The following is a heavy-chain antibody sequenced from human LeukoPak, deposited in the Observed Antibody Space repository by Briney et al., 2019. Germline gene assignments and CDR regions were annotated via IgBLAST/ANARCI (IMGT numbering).Heavy chain of an antibody. CDR3: ARGYGWLRH. CDR2: IYYSGST. V-gene: IGHV4-39*01. CDR1: GGSISSSSYY. J-gene: IGHJ4*02. D-gene: IGHD5-24*01. Sequence: SETLSLTCTVSGGSISSSSYYWGWIRQPPGKGLEWIGSIYYSGSTYYNPSLKSRVTISVDTSKNQFSLKLSSVTAADTAVYYCARGYGWLRHWGQGTLVTVSS.